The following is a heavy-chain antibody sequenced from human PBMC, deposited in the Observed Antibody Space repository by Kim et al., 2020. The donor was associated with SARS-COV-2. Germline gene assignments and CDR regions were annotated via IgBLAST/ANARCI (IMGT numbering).Heavy chain of an antibody. Sequence: SETLSLTCTVSGGSISSSSYYWGWIRQTPEKGLEWIGSIYYSGTTYYNPSLKSRVTISVDTSKNQFSLKLSSVTAVDTAVYYCARRNCSSTRCYEGYWGQGTLVTVSS. CDR3: ARRNCSSTRCYEGY. D-gene: IGHD2-2*01. CDR2: IYYSGTT. V-gene: IGHV4-39*01. CDR1: GGSISSSSYY. J-gene: IGHJ4*02.